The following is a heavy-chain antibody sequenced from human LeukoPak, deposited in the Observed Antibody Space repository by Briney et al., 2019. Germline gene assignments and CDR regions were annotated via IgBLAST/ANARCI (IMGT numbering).Heavy chain of an antibody. J-gene: IGHJ4*02. CDR1: GYTFSGFY. CDR2: IKVSGGRT. Sequence: ASVKVSCKASGYTFSGFYVHWVRQAPGQGLEWMGIIKVSGGRTEYAQKFQGRVTVTRDMSTSTVYMELNNLRSEDTAVYYCAREPPKSYYFDNWGQGTLVTVSS. CDR3: AREPPKSYYFDN. V-gene: IGHV1-46*01.